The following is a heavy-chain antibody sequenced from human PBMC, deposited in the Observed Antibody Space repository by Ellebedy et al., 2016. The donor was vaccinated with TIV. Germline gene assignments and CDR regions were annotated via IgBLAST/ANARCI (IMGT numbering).Heavy chain of an antibody. Sequence: GESLKISXAASGFTFSSYSMNWVRQAPGKGLEWVSSISSSSSYIYYADSVKGRFTISRDNAKNSLYLQMNSLRAEDTAVYYCARYRGNFWSGFDYWGQGTLVTVSS. D-gene: IGHD3-3*01. CDR3: ARYRGNFWSGFDY. CDR2: ISSSSSYI. J-gene: IGHJ4*02. CDR1: GFTFSSYS. V-gene: IGHV3-21*01.